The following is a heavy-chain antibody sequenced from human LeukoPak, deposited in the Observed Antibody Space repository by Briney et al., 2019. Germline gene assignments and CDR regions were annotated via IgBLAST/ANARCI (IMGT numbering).Heavy chain of an antibody. V-gene: IGHV3-30*18. CDR2: ISYDGSNK. CDR3: TKHSSTGPDYYYYMDV. D-gene: IGHD2-8*02. J-gene: IGHJ6*03. Sequence: GGSLRLSCAASGFTFNEYGMHWVRQAPGKGLEWVALISYDGSNKNYADSVKGRFTISRDNSKNTLHLQMNSLRPEDTAVYYCTKHSSTGPDYYYYMDVWGKGTTVTVSS. CDR1: GFTFNEYG.